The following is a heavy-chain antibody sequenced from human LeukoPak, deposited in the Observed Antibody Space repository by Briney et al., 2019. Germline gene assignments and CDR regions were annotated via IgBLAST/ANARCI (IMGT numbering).Heavy chain of an antibody. CDR3: AKVISGWYGYDF. D-gene: IGHD6-19*01. V-gene: IGHV3-43*02. J-gene: IGHJ4*02. Sequence: GRSLRPSRAASGFTFDDFAMHWVRQAPGKGLGWVSSISAFDDITYYADSVRGRITISRDNSKNSLYLQMNNLKNEDAAFYYCAKVISGWYGYDFWGQGTLVTVSS. CDR2: ISAFDDIT. CDR1: GFTFDDFA.